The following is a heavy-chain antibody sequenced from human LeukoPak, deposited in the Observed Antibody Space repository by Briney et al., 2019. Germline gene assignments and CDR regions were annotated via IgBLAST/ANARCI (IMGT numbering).Heavy chain of an antibody. V-gene: IGHV3-23*01. CDR2: VSRGGEAT. J-gene: IGHJ3*02. Sequence: GGSLRLSCAASGFTFDSYAMTWVRQAPGKGLEWVSSVSRGGEATYYADSVKGRFTISRDNSNDTLYLHTTSLRADDTAVYYCAKKWLGGYFYIWGHGTMVTVSS. CDR3: AKKWLGGYFYI. CDR1: GFTFDSYA. D-gene: IGHD3-10*01.